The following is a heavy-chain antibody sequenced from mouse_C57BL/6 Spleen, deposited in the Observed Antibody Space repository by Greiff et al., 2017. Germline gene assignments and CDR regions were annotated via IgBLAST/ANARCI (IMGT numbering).Heavy chain of an antibody. CDR2: INPNNGGT. CDR3: ARAYYSNYQFAY. J-gene: IGHJ3*01. Sequence: VQLQQSGPELVKPGASVKIPCKASGYTFTDYNMDWVKQSHGKSLEWIGDINPNNGGTISNQKFKGKATLTVDKSSSTAYMELRSLTSEDTAVYYCARAYYSNYQFAYWGQGTLVTVSA. V-gene: IGHV1-18*01. D-gene: IGHD2-5*01. CDR1: GYTFTDYN.